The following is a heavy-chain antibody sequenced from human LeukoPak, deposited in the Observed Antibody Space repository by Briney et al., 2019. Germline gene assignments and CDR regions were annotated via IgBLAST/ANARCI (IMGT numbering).Heavy chain of an antibody. CDR2: ISYDTSDR. Sequence: GRSLRLSCAASGFTFSSYHMHWVRQAPGKGLEWVAVISYDTSDRYYADSVKGRFTIPRDNSRNTLSLQMNSLRAEDTAVYYCARGRDVWGQGTTVTVSS. CDR1: GFTFSSYH. J-gene: IGHJ6*02. V-gene: IGHV3-30-3*01. CDR3: ARGRDV.